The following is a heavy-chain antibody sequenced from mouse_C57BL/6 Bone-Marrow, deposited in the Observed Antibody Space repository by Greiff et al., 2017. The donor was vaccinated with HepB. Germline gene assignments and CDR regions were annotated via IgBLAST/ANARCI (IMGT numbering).Heavy chain of an antibody. CDR3: ARAVTTVVEGNFDV. CDR2: INPNNGGT. D-gene: IGHD1-1*01. J-gene: IGHJ1*03. CDR1: GYTFTDYN. V-gene: IGHV1-22*01. Sequence: VQLQQSGPELVKPGASVKMSCKASGYTFTDYNMHWVKQSHGKSLEWIGYINPNNGGTSYNQKFKGKATLTVNKSSSTAYMALRSLTSEDSAVYYCARAVTTVVEGNFDVWGTGTTVTVSS.